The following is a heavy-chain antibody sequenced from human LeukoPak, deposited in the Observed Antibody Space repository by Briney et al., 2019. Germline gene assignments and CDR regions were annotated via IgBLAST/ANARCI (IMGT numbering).Heavy chain of an antibody. V-gene: IGHV4-34*01. CDR3: ARGRFGYYDILTGYSYNWFDP. Sequence: KPSETLSLTCAVYGGSFSGYYWSWVRQPPGKGLEWIGEINHRGSTNYNPSLKSRVTISVDTSKNQFSLKLSSVTAADTAVYYCARGRFGYYDILTGYSYNWFDPWGQGTLVTVSS. CDR1: GGSFSGYY. CDR2: INHRGST. D-gene: IGHD3-9*01. J-gene: IGHJ5*02.